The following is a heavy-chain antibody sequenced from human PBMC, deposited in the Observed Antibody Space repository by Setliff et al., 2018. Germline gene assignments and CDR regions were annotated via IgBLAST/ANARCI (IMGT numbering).Heavy chain of an antibody. J-gene: IGHJ4*02. CDR2: FYDSRGDT. D-gene: IGHD4-4*01. V-gene: IGHV3-23*05. CDR1: GFAFSTYA. Sequence: SCAASGFAFSTYAVSWVRQAPGKGLEWVSIFYDSRGDTYYADSVKGRFTVSKDNSKNTMYLQMNSLRGEDTAIYFCAKCTSWDSHYPYFDYWGQGALVTAPQ. CDR3: AKCTSWDSHYPYFDY.